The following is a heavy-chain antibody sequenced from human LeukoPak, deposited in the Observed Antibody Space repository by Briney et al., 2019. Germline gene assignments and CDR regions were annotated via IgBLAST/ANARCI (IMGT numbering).Heavy chain of an antibody. CDR2: ISSSASTI. Sequence: GGSLRLSCAASGFTFSDYYMSWIRQAPGKGLEWVSYISSSASTIYYADSVKGRFTISRDNAENSLYLQMNSLRAEDTAVYYCARVPGLRFLEWPPYYYYMDVWGKGTTVTVSS. J-gene: IGHJ6*03. CDR3: ARVPGLRFLEWPPYYYYMDV. V-gene: IGHV3-11*04. D-gene: IGHD3-3*01. CDR1: GFTFSDYY.